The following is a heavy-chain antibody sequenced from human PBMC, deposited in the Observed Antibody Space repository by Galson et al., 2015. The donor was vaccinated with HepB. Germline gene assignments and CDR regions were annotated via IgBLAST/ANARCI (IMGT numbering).Heavy chain of an antibody. CDR3: SIQVVVAAKNY. CDR2: VSGSGATT. Sequence: SLRLSCAASGFILSSFAMSWVRQAPGKGLEWVSAVSGSGATTYYADSVKGRFTISRDNSNNTLFLQMNSLRGEDTAVYYCSIQVVVAAKNYWGQGTLVTVSS. V-gene: IGHV3-23*01. CDR1: GFILSSFA. J-gene: IGHJ4*02. D-gene: IGHD2-15*01.